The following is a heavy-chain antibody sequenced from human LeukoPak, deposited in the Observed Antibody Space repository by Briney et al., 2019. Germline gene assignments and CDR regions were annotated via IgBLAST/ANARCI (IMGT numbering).Heavy chain of an antibody. V-gene: IGHV3-23*01. CDR2: ISGSAGST. D-gene: IGHD6-19*01. Sequence: TGGSLRLSCAASGFTFSSYAMSWVRQAPGRGLEWVSAISGSAGSTYYAGSVKGRFTISRDNSKNTLYVQMNSLRAEDTAVYYCAKETRESSGWDFDDWGQGTLVTVSS. J-gene: IGHJ4*02. CDR3: AKETRESSGWDFDD. CDR1: GFTFSSYA.